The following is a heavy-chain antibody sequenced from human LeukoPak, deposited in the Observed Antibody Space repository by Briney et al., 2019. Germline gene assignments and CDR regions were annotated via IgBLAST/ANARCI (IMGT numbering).Heavy chain of an antibody. Sequence: GGSLRLSCAASGFTFSSYAMSWVRQAPGKGLEWVSAISGSGGSTYYADSVKGRFTISRDNSKNTLYLQMSSLRAEDTAVYYCAKDRWAEVDAFDIWGQGTMVTVSS. J-gene: IGHJ3*02. D-gene: IGHD6-13*01. CDR3: AKDRWAEVDAFDI. V-gene: IGHV3-23*01. CDR1: GFTFSSYA. CDR2: ISGSGGST.